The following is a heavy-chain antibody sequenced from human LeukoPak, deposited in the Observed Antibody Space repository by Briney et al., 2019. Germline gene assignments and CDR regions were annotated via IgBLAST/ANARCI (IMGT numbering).Heavy chain of an antibody. Sequence: PSETLSLTCTVSGGSISSYYWSWIRQPAGKGLESIGHISTSGSTNYNPSLKSRVSMSVDTSKNQFSLKLSSVTAADTAVYYCARVRYSDSSVLTRKRSYYFDYWGQGTLVTVSS. CDR3: ARVRYSDSSVLTRKRSYYFDY. V-gene: IGHV4-4*07. CDR2: ISTSGST. J-gene: IGHJ4*02. D-gene: IGHD3-22*01. CDR1: GGSISSYY.